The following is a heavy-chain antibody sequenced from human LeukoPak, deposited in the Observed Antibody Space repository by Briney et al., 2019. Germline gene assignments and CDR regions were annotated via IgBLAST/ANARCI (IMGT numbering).Heavy chain of an antibody. D-gene: IGHD3-22*01. V-gene: IGHV3-21*01. Sequence: GGSLRLSCAASGFTFSSYSMNWVRQAPGKGLEWVSSISSSSSYIYYADSVRGRFTISRDNAKNSLYLQMNSLRAEDTAVYYCARDGDSDYYDSSGYYYRRAQPDYWGQGTLVTVSS. J-gene: IGHJ4*02. CDR2: ISSSSSYI. CDR3: ARDGDSDYYDSSGYYYRRAQPDY. CDR1: GFTFSSYS.